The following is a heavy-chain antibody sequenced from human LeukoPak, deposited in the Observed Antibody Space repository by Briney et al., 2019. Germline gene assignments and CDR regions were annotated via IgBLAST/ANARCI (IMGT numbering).Heavy chain of an antibody. CDR2: INAGNGNT. CDR1: EYTFTDYA. Sequence: GASVKVSCKASEYTFTDYAINWVRQAPGQRLEWMGWINAGNGNTRYSQRFQGRVTITRDTSASTAYMELSSLTSEDTAVYYCARGRWSATTASYYLDFWDQGTLVTVSS. V-gene: IGHV1-3*01. D-gene: IGHD5-24*01. CDR3: ARGRWSATTASYYLDF. J-gene: IGHJ4*02.